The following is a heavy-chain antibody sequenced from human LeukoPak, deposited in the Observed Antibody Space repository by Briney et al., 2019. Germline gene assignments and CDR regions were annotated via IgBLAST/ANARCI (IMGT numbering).Heavy chain of an antibody. V-gene: IGHV1-2*02. CDR3: ATNLRITEDWFDP. CDR1: GYTFTGYY. J-gene: IGHJ5*02. CDR2: INPNSGGT. Sequence: ASVKVSCKTSGYTFTGYYMHWVRQAPGQGLEWMGWINPNSGGTNYAQKFQGRVTMTRDTSISTAYMELSRLRSDDTAVYYCATNLRITEDWFDPWGQGTLVTVSS. D-gene: IGHD3-3*01.